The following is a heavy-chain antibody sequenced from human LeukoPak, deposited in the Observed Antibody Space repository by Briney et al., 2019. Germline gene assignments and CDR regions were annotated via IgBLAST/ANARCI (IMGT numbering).Heavy chain of an antibody. CDR3: ARTGGGSYVKSRGWFDP. J-gene: IGHJ5*02. CDR1: GYRFSSYW. Sequence: GESLKISCKGSGYRFSSYWIGWVRQVPGKGLEWMGIIYPGDSNTTYSPSFQGQVTISADKSFSTAYLQWSSLKVSDTAMYYCARTGGGSYVKSRGWFDPWGQGTLVTVSS. D-gene: IGHD1-26*01. CDR2: IYPGDSNT. V-gene: IGHV5-51*01.